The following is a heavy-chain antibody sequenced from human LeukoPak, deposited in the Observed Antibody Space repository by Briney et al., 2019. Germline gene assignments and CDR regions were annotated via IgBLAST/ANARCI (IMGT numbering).Heavy chain of an antibody. CDR2: IYYSGST. J-gene: IGHJ2*01. V-gene: IGHV4-39*07. CDR3: ARTRDIVVVTTMPRMYFEV. Sequence: SETLSLTCTVSGGSISSSSYYWGWIRQPPGKGLEWIGSIYYSGSTYYNPSLKSRVTISVDTSKNQFSLKLSSVTAADTAMCYCARTRDIVVVTTMPRMYFEVWGRGTLVTVSS. D-gene: IGHD2-21*02. CDR1: GGSISSSSYY.